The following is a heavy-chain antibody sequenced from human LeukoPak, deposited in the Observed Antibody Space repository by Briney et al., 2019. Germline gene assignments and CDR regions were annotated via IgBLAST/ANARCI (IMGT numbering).Heavy chain of an antibody. Sequence: SETLSLTCTVSGGSISSYYWSWIRQPPGKGLEWIGYIYYSGSTNYNPSLKSRVTISVDTSKNQFSLKLSSVTAADTAVYYCARDKWELPYWYFDLWGRGTLVTVSS. CDR1: GGSISSYY. CDR2: IYYSGST. CDR3: ARDKWELPYWYFDL. V-gene: IGHV4-59*01. D-gene: IGHD1-26*01. J-gene: IGHJ2*01.